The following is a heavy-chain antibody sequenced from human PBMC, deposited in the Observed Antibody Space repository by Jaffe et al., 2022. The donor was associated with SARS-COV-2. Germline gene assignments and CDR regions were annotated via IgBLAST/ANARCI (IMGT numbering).Heavy chain of an antibody. CDR3: AKGGSVIGLFGPPYYFDY. CDR1: GFTFSSTA. Sequence: EVQLVESGGGLVQPGGSLRLSCAASGFTFSSTAMSWVRQAPGKGLEWVSAMSGSGGGAHYADSVKGRFTISRDNSKNTLYLQLDSLRAEDTAVYFCAKGGSVIGLFGPPYYFDYWGQGALVTVSS. D-gene: IGHD3-22*01. V-gene: IGHV3-23*04. CDR2: MSGSGGGA. J-gene: IGHJ4*02.